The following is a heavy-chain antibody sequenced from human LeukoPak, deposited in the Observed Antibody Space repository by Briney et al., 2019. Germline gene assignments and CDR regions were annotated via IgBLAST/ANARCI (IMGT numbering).Heavy chain of an antibody. CDR2: IYSGGST. Sequence: GGSLRLSCAASGFTVSSNYMSWVRQAPGKGLEWVSVIYSGGSTYYADSVKGRFTIYSDNYKNTLYLQMNSLRAEDTAVYYCARGGGYSGYDNFDYWGQGTLVTVSS. CDR1: GFTVSSNY. CDR3: ARGGGYSGYDNFDY. D-gene: IGHD5-12*01. J-gene: IGHJ4*02. V-gene: IGHV3-53*01.